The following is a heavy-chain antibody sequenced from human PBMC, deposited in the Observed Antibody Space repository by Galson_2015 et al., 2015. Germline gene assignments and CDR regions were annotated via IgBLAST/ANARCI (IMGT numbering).Heavy chain of an antibody. CDR2: IYSDGTT. D-gene: IGHD1-26*01. CDR3: AREYTQIKVIPGREDPYYYSMDV. J-gene: IGHJ6*03. V-gene: IGHV3-66*01. CDR1: GLAFSSNY. Sequence: SLRLSCAASGLAFSSNYMSWVRRVPGKGLEWVSVIYSDGTTYDAESVKVRFSTSRDNSKSTLFLQMNSLRGEDTAVYYCAREYTQIKVIPGREDPYYYSMDVWRKGTPVTVS.